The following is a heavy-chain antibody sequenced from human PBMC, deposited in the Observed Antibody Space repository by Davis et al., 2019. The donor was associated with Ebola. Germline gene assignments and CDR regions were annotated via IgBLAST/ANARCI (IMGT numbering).Heavy chain of an antibody. J-gene: IGHJ4*02. CDR2: ITNGGSTN. CDR3: ARGRWNYAMDY. CDR1: GFTFSNAW. Sequence: GESLKISCAASGFTFSNAWMNWVRQAPGKGLEWLSYITNGGSTNSYADSVKGRLTVSRDNAKNSLFLQMNSLRDEDTAVYYCARGRWNYAMDYWGQGTLVTVSS. D-gene: IGHD1-7*01. V-gene: IGHV3-48*02.